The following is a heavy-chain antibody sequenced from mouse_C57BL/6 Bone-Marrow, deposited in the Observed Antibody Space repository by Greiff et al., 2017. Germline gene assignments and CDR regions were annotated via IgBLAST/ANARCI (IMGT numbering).Heavy chain of an antibody. CDR3: ARPYYYGSSDDAMDY. V-gene: IGHV1-52*01. D-gene: IGHD1-1*01. CDR1: GYTFTSYW. Sequence: QVQLQQPGAELVRPGSSVKLSCKASGYTFTSYWMHWVKQRPIQGLEWIGNIDPSDSETHYNQKFKDKATLTVDKSSSTAYMQLSSLTSEDSAVYDCARPYYYGSSDDAMDYWGQGTSVTVSS. CDR2: IDPSDSET. J-gene: IGHJ4*01.